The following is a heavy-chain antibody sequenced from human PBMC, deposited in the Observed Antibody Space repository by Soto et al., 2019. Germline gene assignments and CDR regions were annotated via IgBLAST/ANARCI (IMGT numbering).Heavy chain of an antibody. V-gene: IGHV4-39*01. CDR1: GGSISSSSYY. D-gene: IGHD6-13*01. CDR2: IYYSGST. Sequence: PSETLSLTCTVSGGSISSSSYYWGWFRQPPGKGLEWIGSIYYSGSTYYNPSLKSRVTISVDTSKNQFSLRLSSVTAADTAVYYWARRRSRCNVFPWGQ. CDR3: ARRRSRCNVFP. J-gene: IGHJ5*02.